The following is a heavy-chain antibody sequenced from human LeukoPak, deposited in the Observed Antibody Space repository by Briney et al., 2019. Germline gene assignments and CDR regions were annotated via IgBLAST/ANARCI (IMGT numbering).Heavy chain of an antibody. J-gene: IGHJ4*02. CDR1: GGTFSSYA. CDR2: IIPIFGTA. CDR3: AISIRAYYYDSSGYYPGDY. D-gene: IGHD3-22*01. V-gene: IGHV1-69*01. Sequence: GSSVKVSCKASGGTFSSYAISWVRQAPGQGLEWMGGIIPIFGTANYAQKFQGRVTITADESTSTAYKELSSLRSEDTAVYYCAISIRAYYYDSSGYYPGDYWGQGTLVTVSS.